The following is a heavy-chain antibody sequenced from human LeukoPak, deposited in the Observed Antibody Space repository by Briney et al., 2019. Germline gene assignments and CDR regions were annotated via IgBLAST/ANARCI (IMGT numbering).Heavy chain of an antibody. V-gene: IGHV4-38-2*02. CDR3: AREVGYSSSSFMDY. CDR1: GYSISSGYY. J-gene: IGHJ4*02. Sequence: PSETLSLTCTVSGYSISSGYYWGWIRQPPGKGLEWIGSIYHSGSTYYNPSLKSRVTISVDTSKNQFSLKLSSVTAADTAVYYCAREVGYSSSSFMDYWGQGTLVTVSS. D-gene: IGHD6-6*01. CDR2: IYHSGST.